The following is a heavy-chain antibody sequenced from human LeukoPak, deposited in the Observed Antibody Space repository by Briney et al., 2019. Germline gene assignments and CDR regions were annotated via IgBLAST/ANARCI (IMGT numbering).Heavy chain of an antibody. D-gene: IGHD3-10*01. CDR1: GGSISGYY. J-gene: IGHJ6*02. CDR3: ARDCPHYGSGSYGCSYYYYYGMDV. Sequence: NPSETLSLICTVSGGSISGYYWSWIRQPPGKGLEWIGYIYYSGSTSYNPSLKSRVTISVDTSKNQFSLKLSSVTAADTAVYYCARDCPHYGSGSYGCSYYYYYGMDVWGQGTTVTVSS. V-gene: IGHV4-59*12. CDR2: IYYSGST.